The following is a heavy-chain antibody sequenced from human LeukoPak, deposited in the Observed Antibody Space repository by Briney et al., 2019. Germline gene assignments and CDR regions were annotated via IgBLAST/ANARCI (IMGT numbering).Heavy chain of an antibody. Sequence: GGSLRLSCAASGFTFSSYAMSWVRQAPGKGLEWVSAISGSGGRIYYGASVKGRFTISRDNSKNTLYLQMNSLRAEDTAVYYCARVVDHDYGDYYLDYWGQGTLVTVSS. CDR2: ISGSGGRI. J-gene: IGHJ4*02. CDR3: ARVVDHDYGDYYLDY. D-gene: IGHD4-17*01. CDR1: GFTFSSYA. V-gene: IGHV3-23*01.